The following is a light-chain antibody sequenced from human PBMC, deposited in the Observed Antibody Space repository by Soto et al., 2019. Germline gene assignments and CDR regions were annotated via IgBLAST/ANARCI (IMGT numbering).Light chain of an antibody. CDR3: QQHGSTMYS. V-gene: IGKV3-20*01. Sequence: EIVLTQSPGTLSLSPGERATLSCRASQSVSSSYLAWYQQKPGQAPRLLIYAASSRATGIPERFSGSGSDTAFTITITRLKPEGVELYYYQQHGSTMYSLYQGTKLENK. J-gene: IGKJ2*03. CDR1: QSVSSSY. CDR2: AAS.